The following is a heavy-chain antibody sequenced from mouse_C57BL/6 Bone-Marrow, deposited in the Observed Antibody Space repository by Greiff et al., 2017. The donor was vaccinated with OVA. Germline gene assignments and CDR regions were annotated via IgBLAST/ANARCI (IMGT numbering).Heavy chain of an antibody. V-gene: IGHV1-64*01. Sequence: VQLQQPGAELVKPGASVKLSCKASGYTFTSYWMHWVKQRPGQGLEWIGMIHPNSGSTNYNEKFKSKATLTVDKSSSTAYMQLSSLTSEDSAVYYCARERKLGYYAMDYWGQGTSVTVSS. CDR2: IHPNSGST. D-gene: IGHD3-1*01. CDR1: GYTFTSYW. CDR3: ARERKLGYYAMDY. J-gene: IGHJ4*01.